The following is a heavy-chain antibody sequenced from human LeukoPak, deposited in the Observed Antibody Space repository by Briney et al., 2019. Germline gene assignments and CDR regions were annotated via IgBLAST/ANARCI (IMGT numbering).Heavy chain of an antibody. CDR1: GFTFSSYA. CDR3: ARVGLYYYDCSGSVDY. V-gene: IGHV3-30*04. Sequence: GGSLRLSCAASGFTFSSYAMHWVRQAPGKGLEWVAVISYDGSNKYYADSVKGRFTISRDNSKNTLYLQMNSLRAEDTAVYYCARVGLYYYDCSGSVDYWGQGTLVTVSS. J-gene: IGHJ4*02. CDR2: ISYDGSNK. D-gene: IGHD3-22*01.